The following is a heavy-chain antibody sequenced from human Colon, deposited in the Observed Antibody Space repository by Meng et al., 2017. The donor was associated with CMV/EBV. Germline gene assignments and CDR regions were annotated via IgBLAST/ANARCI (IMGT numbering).Heavy chain of an antibody. CDR2: FDPRGDST. V-gene: IGHV1-46*02. J-gene: IGHJ4*02. CDR3: ARDNSDWPKDF. D-gene: IGHD6-19*01. CDR1: GYTFKFSS. Sequence: QVQLVQSGAEVKRPGDSVKVSCKASGYTFKFSSMHWVRQAPGQGPEWMGIFDPRGDSTNYAQKFQGRLRLTEDRSKTTMYLELTGLRSEDTAVYYCARDNSDWPKDFWGQGTLVTVSS.